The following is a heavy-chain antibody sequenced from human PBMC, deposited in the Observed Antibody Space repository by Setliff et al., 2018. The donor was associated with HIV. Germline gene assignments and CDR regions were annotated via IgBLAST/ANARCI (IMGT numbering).Heavy chain of an antibody. CDR1: GGSFSGYS. CDR3: ARGQVVGAATPGSHYMDV. D-gene: IGHD2-15*01. Sequence: PSETPSLTCAVYGGSFSGYSWIWIRQPPGKGLEWIGEINHSGSANYNPSLKSRVTISLDTSRNQFSLKLTSMTAADTSVYYCARGQVVGAATPGSHYMDVWGKGTTVTVSS. CDR2: INHSGSA. J-gene: IGHJ6*03. V-gene: IGHV4-34*01.